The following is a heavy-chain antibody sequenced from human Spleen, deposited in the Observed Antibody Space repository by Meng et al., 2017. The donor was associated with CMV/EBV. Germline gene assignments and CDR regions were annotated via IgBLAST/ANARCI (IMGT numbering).Heavy chain of an antibody. D-gene: IGHD1-26*01. CDR3: ARGSGSIGY. V-gene: IGHV3-7*04. Sequence: GGSLRLSCAGSGFTVSDNYMNWVRQAPGKGLEWVANIKQDGSEKYYVDSVKGRFTISRDNAKNSLYLQMNSLRAEDTAVYYCARGSGSIGYWGQGTQVTVSS. J-gene: IGHJ4*02. CDR1: GFTVSDNY. CDR2: IKQDGSEK.